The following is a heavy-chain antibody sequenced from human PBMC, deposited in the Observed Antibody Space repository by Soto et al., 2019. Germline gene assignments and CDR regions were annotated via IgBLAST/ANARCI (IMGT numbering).Heavy chain of an antibody. CDR3: AATYSTFYWYGMDV. Sequence: ASVKVSCKASGYTFTSYGISWVRQAPGQGLEWMGWISANNGKTNYAQKIQGRVTITTDTSTSTAYMELSSLRSDDTAVYYSAATYSTFYWYGMDVWGQGTTVTVSS. CDR2: ISANNGKT. D-gene: IGHD4-4*01. V-gene: IGHV1-18*01. CDR1: GYTFTSYG. J-gene: IGHJ6*02.